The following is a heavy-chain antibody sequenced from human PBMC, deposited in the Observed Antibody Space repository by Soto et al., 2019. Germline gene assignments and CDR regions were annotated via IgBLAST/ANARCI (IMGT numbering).Heavy chain of an antibody. Sequence: DVQLVESGGGSAQPGGSLTLSCEASGFSFSSHWMHWVRQAPGRGLMWVSRINSDGSDTMYADSVKCRFTISRDNAKNTVSLQMNGLRAEDTGLDYCTSSGGHSAIKAFDFWGQGAMVTVSS. D-gene: IGHD2-2*01. V-gene: IGHV3-74*03. CDR3: TSSGGHSAIKAFDF. CDR1: GFSFSSHW. CDR2: INSDGSDT. J-gene: IGHJ3*01.